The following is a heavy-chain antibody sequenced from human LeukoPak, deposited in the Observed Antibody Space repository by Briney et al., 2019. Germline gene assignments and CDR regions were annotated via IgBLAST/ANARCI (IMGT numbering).Heavy chain of an antibody. CDR3: ASLVAESVTFDM. D-gene: IGHD5-12*01. Sequence: PGGSLRLSCASSGFIFSSYAINWVRQAPDKGLEWVAIISHDGRNTNYADSVKGRFTLSRDNSKNMVYLQMNSLRAEDTALYYCASLVAESVTFDMWGQGTMVIVSS. CDR2: ISHDGRNT. CDR1: GFIFSSYA. V-gene: IGHV3-30*12. J-gene: IGHJ3*02.